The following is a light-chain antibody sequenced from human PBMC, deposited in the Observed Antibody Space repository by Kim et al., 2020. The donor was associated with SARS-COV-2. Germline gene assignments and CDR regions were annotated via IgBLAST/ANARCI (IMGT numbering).Light chain of an antibody. J-gene: IGKJ4*01. CDR2: DAS. V-gene: IGKV3-20*01. Sequence: LSPGEKAPLPGRARQSVISNYLAWYQQGRGQAPRLLSYDASSRATGIPDRFSGSGSGTDFTLTISGLETGDFAVYYCQQYGGSPLTFGGGTKLEI. CDR3: QQYGGSPLT. CDR1: QSVISNY.